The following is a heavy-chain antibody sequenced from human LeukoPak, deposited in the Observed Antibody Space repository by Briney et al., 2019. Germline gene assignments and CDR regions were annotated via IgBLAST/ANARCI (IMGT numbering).Heavy chain of an antibody. Sequence: SETLSLTCTVYGGSISSYYWSWIRQPPGKGLEWIGYIYYSGSTNYNPSLKSRVTISVDTSKNQFSLKPSSVTAADTAVYYCARHESGDMDVWGQGTTVTVSS. CDR3: ARHESGDMDV. CDR2: IYYSGST. CDR1: GGSISSYY. D-gene: IGHD3-10*01. J-gene: IGHJ6*02. V-gene: IGHV4-59*08.